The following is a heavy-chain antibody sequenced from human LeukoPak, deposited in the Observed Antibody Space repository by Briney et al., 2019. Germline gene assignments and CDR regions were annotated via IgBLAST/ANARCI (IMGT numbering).Heavy chain of an antibody. Sequence: GGSLRLSCAASGFTASSNYMSWVRQAPGKGLEWVSVIYSGGSTYYADTVKGRFTISRDNSKNTLYLQMNSLGAEDTAVYYCAGCTYYYDSSGSEDAFDIWGQGTMVTVSS. CDR3: AGCTYYYDSSGSEDAFDI. CDR1: GFTASSNY. J-gene: IGHJ3*02. V-gene: IGHV3-66*01. CDR2: IYSGGST. D-gene: IGHD3-22*01.